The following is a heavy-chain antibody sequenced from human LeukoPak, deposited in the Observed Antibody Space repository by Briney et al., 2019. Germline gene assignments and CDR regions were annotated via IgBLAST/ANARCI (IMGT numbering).Heavy chain of an antibody. D-gene: IGHD6-6*01. Sequence: GGSLRLSCAASGFTFDDYAMHWARQAPGKGLEWVSLISWDGGSTYYADSVKGRFTISRDNSKNSLYLQMNSLRAEDTALYYCAKAGYSSSSWSYYYYYYMDVWGKGTTVTVSS. V-gene: IGHV3-43D*03. CDR2: ISWDGGST. CDR3: AKAGYSSSSWSYYYYYYMDV. J-gene: IGHJ6*03. CDR1: GFTFDDYA.